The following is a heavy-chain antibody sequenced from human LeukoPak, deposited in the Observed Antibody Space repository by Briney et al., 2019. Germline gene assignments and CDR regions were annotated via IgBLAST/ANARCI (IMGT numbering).Heavy chain of an antibody. CDR1: GYTFTNYD. V-gene: IGHV1-18*01. CDR2: ISPYNGNP. D-gene: IGHD2-2*01. Sequence: ASVKVSCKASGYTFTNYDIIWVRQAPGQGLEWVGWISPYNGNPNYAQKVQGRVTMTTDTSTTTAYMELWSLRSDDTAVYYCARDRIRRSSTGGAFDIWGQGTMVTVSS. CDR3: ARDRIRRSSTGGAFDI. J-gene: IGHJ3*02.